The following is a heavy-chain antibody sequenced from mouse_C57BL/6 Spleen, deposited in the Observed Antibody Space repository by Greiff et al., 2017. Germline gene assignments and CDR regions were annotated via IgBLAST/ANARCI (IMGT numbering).Heavy chain of an antibody. CDR3: ASFTTVVATDYAMDY. CDR1: GYTFTSYG. V-gene: IGHV1-81*01. D-gene: IGHD1-1*01. J-gene: IGHJ4*01. CDR2: IYPRSGNT. Sequence: QVQLKQSGAELARPGASVKLSCKASGYTFTSYGISWVKQRTGQGLEWIGEIYPRSGNTYYNEKFKGKATLTADKSSSTAYMELRSLTSEDSAVYFCASFTTVVATDYAMDYWGQGTSVTVSS.